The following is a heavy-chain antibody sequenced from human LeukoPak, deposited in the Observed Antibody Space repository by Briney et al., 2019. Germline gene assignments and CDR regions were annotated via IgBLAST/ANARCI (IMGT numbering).Heavy chain of an antibody. D-gene: IGHD1-26*01. V-gene: IGHV4-34*01. Sequence: PSETLSLTCAVYGGSFSGYYWSWIRQPQGKGLEWIGEINHSGSTNYNPSLKGRVTISVDTSKNQFSLKLSSVTAADTAVYYCARGTVGANLGLHYYYYMDVWGKGTTVTASS. CDR3: ARGTVGANLGLHYYYYMDV. CDR2: INHSGST. J-gene: IGHJ6*03. CDR1: GGSFSGYY.